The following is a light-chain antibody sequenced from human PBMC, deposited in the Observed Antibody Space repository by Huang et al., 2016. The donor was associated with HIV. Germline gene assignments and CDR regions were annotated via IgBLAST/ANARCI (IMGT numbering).Light chain of an antibody. CDR3: QQSHSTPYT. J-gene: IGKJ2*01. CDR2: AAS. CDR1: QSITSY. Sequence: DIQMTQSPSSLSASVGDRATITCRASQSITSYLNWYQHKPGKAPKLLIYAASSLQSGVPLRFSGSGSETDFTLTISSLQPEDFATYYCQQSHSTPYTFGQGTKLQIK. V-gene: IGKV1-39*01.